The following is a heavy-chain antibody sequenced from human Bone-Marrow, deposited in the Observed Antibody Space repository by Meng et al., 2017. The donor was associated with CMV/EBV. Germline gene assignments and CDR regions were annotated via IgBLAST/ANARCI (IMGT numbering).Heavy chain of an antibody. J-gene: IGHJ4*02. V-gene: IGHV1-69*05. CDR2: IIPIFGTA. CDR1: GGTFSSYA. D-gene: IGHD3-16*01. Sequence: SVKVSCKASGGTFSSYAISWVRQAPGQGLEWMGGIIPIFGTANYAQKFQGRVTITTDESTSTAYMELSSLRSEDTAVYYCTLTFTYSYYFDYWAQGTLVTVSS. CDR3: TLTFTYSYYFDY.